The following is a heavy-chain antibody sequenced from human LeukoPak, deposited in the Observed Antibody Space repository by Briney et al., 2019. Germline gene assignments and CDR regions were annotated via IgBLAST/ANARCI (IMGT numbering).Heavy chain of an antibody. CDR3: AKLVVLITNGDY. V-gene: IGHV3-21*04. J-gene: IGHJ4*02. D-gene: IGHD3-22*01. CDR2: ISSSSSYI. Sequence: GGSLRLSCAASGFTFSSYSMNWVRQAPGKGLEWVSSISSSSSYIYYADSVKGRFTISRDNAKNSLYLQMNSLRAEDTAVYYCAKLVVLITNGDYWGQGTLVTVSS. CDR1: GFTFSSYS.